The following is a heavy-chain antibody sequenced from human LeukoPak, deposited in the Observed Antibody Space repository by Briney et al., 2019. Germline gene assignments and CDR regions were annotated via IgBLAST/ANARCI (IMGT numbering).Heavy chain of an antibody. Sequence: GGSLRLSCAASGFTFSNYAMHWVRQAPGKGLEWVAVISYDGRKKYYADSVKGRFTISRDNPKNTLYVQMNSLRAEDTAVYYCARNNNCDYWGQGTLVTVSS. CDR2: ISYDGRKK. V-gene: IGHV3-30*04. J-gene: IGHJ4*02. D-gene: IGHD1-14*01. CDR1: GFTFSNYA. CDR3: ARNNNCDY.